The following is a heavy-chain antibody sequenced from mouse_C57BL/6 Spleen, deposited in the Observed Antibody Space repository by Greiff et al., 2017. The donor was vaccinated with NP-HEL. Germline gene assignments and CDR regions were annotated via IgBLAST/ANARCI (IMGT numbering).Heavy chain of an antibody. Sequence: VQLQQSGPELVKPGASVKISCKASGYSFTSYYIHWVKQRPGQGLEWIGWIYPGSGNTKYNEKFKGKATLTADTSSSTAYMQRSSLTSEDAAVYYCARGWLTGTGFAYWGQGTLVTVSA. D-gene: IGHD4-1*01. CDR2: IYPGSGNT. J-gene: IGHJ3*01. CDR3: ARGWLTGTGFAY. CDR1: GYSFTSYY. V-gene: IGHV1-66*01.